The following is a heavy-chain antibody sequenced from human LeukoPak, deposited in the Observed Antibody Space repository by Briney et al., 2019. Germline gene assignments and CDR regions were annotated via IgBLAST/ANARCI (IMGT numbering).Heavy chain of an antibody. CDR3: ARDLYYGDEPGDWFDP. CDR2: INPNSGGT. Sequence: ASVKVSCTASGYTFTGYYMHWVRQAPGQGLEWMGRINPNSGGTNYAQKFQGRVTMTRDTSISTAYMELSRLRSDDTAVYYCARDLYYGDEPGDWFDPWGQGTLVTVSS. D-gene: IGHD4-17*01. J-gene: IGHJ5*02. CDR1: GYTFTGYY. V-gene: IGHV1-2*06.